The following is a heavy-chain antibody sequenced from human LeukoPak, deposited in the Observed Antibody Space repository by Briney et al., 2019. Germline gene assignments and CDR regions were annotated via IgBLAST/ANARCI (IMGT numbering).Heavy chain of an antibody. CDR3: ARDPGDCSGGSCYSDY. CDR2: IIPILGIA. CDR1: GGTFSSYA. D-gene: IGHD2-15*01. Sequence: SVKVSCKASGGTFSSYAISWVRQAPGQGLEWMGRIIPILGIANYAQKFQGRVTITADKSTSTAYMELSSLRSGDTAVYYCARDPGDCSGGSCYSDYWGQGTLVTVSS. J-gene: IGHJ4*02. V-gene: IGHV1-69*04.